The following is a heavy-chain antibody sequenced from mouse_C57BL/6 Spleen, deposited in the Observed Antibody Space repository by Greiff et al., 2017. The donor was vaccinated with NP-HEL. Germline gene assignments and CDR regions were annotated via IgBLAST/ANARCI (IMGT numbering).Heavy chain of an antibody. D-gene: IGHD1-1*01. Sequence: QVHVKQPGAELVRPGTSVKLSCKASGYTFTSYWMHWVKQRPGQGLEWIGVIDPSDSYTNYNQKFKGKATLTVDTSSSTAYMQLRSLTSEDSAVYYCARSYYGSRRDYAMDYWGQGTSVTVSS. J-gene: IGHJ4*01. V-gene: IGHV1-59*01. CDR1: GYTFTSYW. CDR3: ARSYYGSRRDYAMDY. CDR2: IDPSDSYT.